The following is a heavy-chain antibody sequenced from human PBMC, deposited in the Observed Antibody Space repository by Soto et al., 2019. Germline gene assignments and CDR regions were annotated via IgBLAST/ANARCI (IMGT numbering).Heavy chain of an antibody. V-gene: IGHV4-39*02. CDR2: IFYSGGT. J-gene: IGHJ1*01. CDR1: GGSIISSSYY. Sequence: SETLSLTCTVSGGSIISSSYYWDWIRQPPGKGLEWIGTIFYSGGTHYSPALRSRVTISVDTSKNHFSLKLTSLTAADTAVFYCARAREYFQHWGQGTLVTVSS. CDR3: ARAREYFQH.